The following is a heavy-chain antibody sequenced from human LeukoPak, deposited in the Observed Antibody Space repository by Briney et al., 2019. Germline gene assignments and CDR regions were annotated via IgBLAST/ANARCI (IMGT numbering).Heavy chain of an antibody. J-gene: IGHJ4*02. D-gene: IGHD1-26*01. Sequence: GASVKVSCKASGYTFTSYAMHWVRQAPGQRLEWMGWINAGNGNTKHSQKFQGRVTITRDTSASTAYMELSSLRSEDTAVYYCARDHGGATGYWGQGTLVTVSS. CDR1: GYTFTSYA. CDR3: ARDHGGATGY. CDR2: INAGNGNT. V-gene: IGHV1-3*01.